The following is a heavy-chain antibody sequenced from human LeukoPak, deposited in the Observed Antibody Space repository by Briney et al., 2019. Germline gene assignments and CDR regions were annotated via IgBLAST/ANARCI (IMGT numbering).Heavy chain of an antibody. D-gene: IGHD6-13*01. J-gene: IGHJ4*02. CDR3: ARHVYSSSWPHFDY. Sequence: SETLSLTCTVSGGSISSYYWSWIRQPPGKGLEWIGYIYYSGSTNYNPSLKSRVTISVDTSKNQFSLKLSSVTAADTAVYYCARHVYSSSWPHFDYWGQGTLVTFSS. CDR2: IYYSGST. CDR1: GGSISSYY. V-gene: IGHV4-59*01.